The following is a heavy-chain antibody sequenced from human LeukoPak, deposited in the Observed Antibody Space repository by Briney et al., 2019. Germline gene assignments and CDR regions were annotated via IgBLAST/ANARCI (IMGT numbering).Heavy chain of an antibody. J-gene: IGHJ3*02. CDR3: ARAGVVPHAFDI. Sequence: GGSLRLSRAASGFTFSSYGMQWVRQAPGKGLEWVAVISHDGTVQYHADSVRGRFTISRDNSKNTLYLQMNSLRAEDTAVYYCARAGVVPHAFDIWGQGTMVTVSS. V-gene: IGHV3-30*03. D-gene: IGHD2-15*01. CDR2: ISHDGTVQ. CDR1: GFTFSSYG.